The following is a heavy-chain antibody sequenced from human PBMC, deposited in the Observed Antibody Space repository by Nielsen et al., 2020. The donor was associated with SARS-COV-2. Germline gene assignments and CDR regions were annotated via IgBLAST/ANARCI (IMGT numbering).Heavy chain of an antibody. CDR2: IYYSGST. CDR1: GGSISSYY. CDR3: ARRGGDYDSSGYYYAFDI. J-gene: IGHJ3*02. V-gene: IGHV4-59*08. Sequence: GSLRLSCTASGGSISSYYWSWIRQPPGKGLEWIGYIYYSGSTNYNPSLKSRVTISVDTSKNQFSLKLSSVTAADTAVYYCARRGGDYDSSGYYYAFDIWGQGTMVTVSS. D-gene: IGHD3-22*01.